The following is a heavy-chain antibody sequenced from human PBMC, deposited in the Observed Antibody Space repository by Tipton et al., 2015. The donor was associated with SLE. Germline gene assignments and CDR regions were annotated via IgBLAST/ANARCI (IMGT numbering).Heavy chain of an antibody. Sequence: GSLRLSCAASGFTFSSYSMNWVRQAPGKGLEWVSRISSDGSSTTYADSVKGRFTISRDNAKNSLYLQMNSLRAEDTAEYYCARGAGYIPDYFDYWGQGTLVTVSS. CDR3: ARGAGYIPDYFDY. V-gene: IGHV3-21*01. D-gene: IGHD6-13*01. CDR1: GFTFSSYS. J-gene: IGHJ4*02. CDR2: ISSDGSST.